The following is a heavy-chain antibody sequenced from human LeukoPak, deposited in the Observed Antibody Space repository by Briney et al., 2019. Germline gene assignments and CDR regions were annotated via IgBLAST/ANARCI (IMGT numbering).Heavy chain of an antibody. V-gene: IGHV3-23*01. CDR3: AKAGAARPLYYFDY. Sequence: PGGSLRLSCAASGFTFSSYAMSWVRQAPGKGLEWVSAISGSGANTNYADSVKGRCTVSRDNSKNTLYLQMSSLRAEDTAIYYCAKAGAARPLYYFDYWGQGTLVTVSS. CDR2: ISGSGANT. D-gene: IGHD6-6*01. J-gene: IGHJ4*02. CDR1: GFTFSSYA.